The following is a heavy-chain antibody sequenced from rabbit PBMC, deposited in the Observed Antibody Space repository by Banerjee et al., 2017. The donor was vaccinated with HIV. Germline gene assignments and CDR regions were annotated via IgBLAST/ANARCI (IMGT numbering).Heavy chain of an antibody. CDR2: IYISSGST. J-gene: IGHJ4*01. CDR1: GIDFSSYYS. D-gene: IGHD8-1*01. V-gene: IGHV1S40*01. Sequence: QSLEESGGGLVKPGGTLTLTCKASGIDFSSYYSMCWVRQAPGKGLELIACIYISSGSTYYASWAKGRFTISKTSSTTVTLQMTSLTAADTATYFCASRGATYVGIGYTALNLWGPGTLVTVS. CDR3: ASRGATYVGIGYTALNL.